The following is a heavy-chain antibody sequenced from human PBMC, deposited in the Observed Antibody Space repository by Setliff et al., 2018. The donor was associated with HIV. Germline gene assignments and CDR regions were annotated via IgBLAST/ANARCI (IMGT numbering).Heavy chain of an antibody. D-gene: IGHD3-10*01. CDR3: ARPGRASYYYYMDV. CDR2: VYYDGST. CDR1: GGSISSQY. Sequence: SETLSLTCTVSGGSISSQYWSWIRQPPGKGLEWIGYVYYDGSTKHNPSLESRVTISVDTSKNQFSLKLNSVTAADTAVYYCARPGRASYYYYMDVWGKGTTVTVSS. V-gene: IGHV4-59*11. J-gene: IGHJ6*03.